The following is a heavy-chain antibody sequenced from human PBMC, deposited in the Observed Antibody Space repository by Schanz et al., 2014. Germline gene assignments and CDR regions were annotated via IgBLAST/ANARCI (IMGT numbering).Heavy chain of an antibody. D-gene: IGHD2-2*01. CDR3: ARVKYCTITRCYRTETEGIYYMDV. Sequence: EVQLLESGGGLVQPGGSLRLSCAASGFTFGDYAMSWVRQAPGKGLEWVSSISSGGGSTYYADSVKGRFTISRDNSKNTLYLQMKSLRAEDTAVYYCARVKYCTITRCYRTETEGIYYMDVWGKGTTVNVSS. CDR1: GFTFGDYA. V-gene: IGHV3-23*01. CDR2: ISSGGGST. J-gene: IGHJ6*03.